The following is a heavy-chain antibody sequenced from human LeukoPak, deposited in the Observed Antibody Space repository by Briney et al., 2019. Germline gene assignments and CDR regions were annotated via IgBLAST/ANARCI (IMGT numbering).Heavy chain of an antibody. V-gene: IGHV3-23*01. CDR2: ICGSGDST. D-gene: IGHD4-11*01. J-gene: IGHJ4*02. Sequence: PGGSLRLSCAASGFTFSNSAMCWVRQAPGKGLEWVSGICGSGDSTYYADPVKGRFTISRDNSKNTLYLQMNSLRAEDTAVYYCAKEEYSNYVGYWGQGTLVTVSS. CDR1: GFTFSNSA. CDR3: AKEEYSNYVGY.